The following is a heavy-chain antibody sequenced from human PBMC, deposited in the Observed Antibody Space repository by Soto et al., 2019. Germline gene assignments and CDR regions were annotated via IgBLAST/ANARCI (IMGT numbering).Heavy chain of an antibody. D-gene: IGHD6-6*01. CDR3: ARRGSSSSFFYDS. J-gene: IGHJ4*02. CDR1: GYSFTSSW. CDR2: IDPSDSYI. V-gene: IGHV5-10-1*03. Sequence: EVQLVQSGAEVEKPGESLRISCQGSGYSFTSSWISWVRQMPGEGLEWMGRIDPSDSYINYSPSFQGRVTISADKSISTAYLQWSSLKASDTAMYYCARRGSSSSFFYDSWGQGTLVTVSS.